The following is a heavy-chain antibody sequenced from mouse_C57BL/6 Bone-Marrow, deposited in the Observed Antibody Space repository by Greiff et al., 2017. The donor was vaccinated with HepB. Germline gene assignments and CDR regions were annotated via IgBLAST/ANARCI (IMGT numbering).Heavy chain of an antibody. D-gene: IGHD1-1*01. CDR2: IRNKANGYTT. J-gene: IGHJ2*01. V-gene: IGHV7-3*01. Sequence: EVKLMESGGGLVQPGGSLSLSCAASGFTFTDYYMSWVRQPPGKALEWLGFIRNKANGYTTEYSASVKGRFTISRDNSQSILYRQMNALRAEDSATYYCARYGGSSLDYWGQGTTLTVSS. CDR1: GFTFTDYY. CDR3: ARYGGSSLDY.